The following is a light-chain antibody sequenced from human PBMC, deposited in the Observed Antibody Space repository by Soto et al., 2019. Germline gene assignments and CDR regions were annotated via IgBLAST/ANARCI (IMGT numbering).Light chain of an antibody. CDR3: HSYDSSLSASV. CDR1: SSNSGAGYD. V-gene: IGLV1-40*01. Sequence: SELTQTPSVSGSPGQRVTISCTWISSNSGAGYDVHWYQHLPGTAPKLLIYGTTNRPSGVPDRFSGSKSGISASLAITGLQAEDEADYYCHSYDSSLSASVFGAGTKVTVL. J-gene: IGLJ1*01. CDR2: GTT.